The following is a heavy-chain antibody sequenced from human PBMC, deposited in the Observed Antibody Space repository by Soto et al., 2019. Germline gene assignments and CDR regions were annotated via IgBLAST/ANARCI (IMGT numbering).Heavy chain of an antibody. J-gene: IGHJ4*02. CDR2: IDPSDSQT. CDR3: ARQIYDSDTGPNFQYYFDS. CDR1: GDSFSSYW. V-gene: IGHV5-10-1*01. D-gene: IGHD3-22*01. Sequence: PWESLTISGTGSGDSFSSYWITWVRQKPGKGLEWMGRIDPSDSQTYYSPSFRGHVTISVTKSITTVFLQRSSLRASDTAMYYCARQIYDSDTGPNFQYYFDSWGQGTPVTVSS.